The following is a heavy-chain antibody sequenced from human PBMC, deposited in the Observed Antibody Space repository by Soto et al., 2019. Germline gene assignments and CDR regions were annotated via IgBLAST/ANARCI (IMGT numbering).Heavy chain of an antibody. Sequence: QVQLQESSPGLVQPSQTLSLTCTVSGASISSGPYYWSWIRQHPGKGLEWIGYIYYSGVTYYNPSLKSRASISGDTSKNHFSLRLSSVTAADTAVYYCARVHYSTNNWFDPWGQGTQVTVSS. V-gene: IGHV4-31*03. J-gene: IGHJ5*02. CDR1: GASISSGPYY. CDR3: ARVHYSTNNWFDP. CDR2: IYYSGVT. D-gene: IGHD4-4*01.